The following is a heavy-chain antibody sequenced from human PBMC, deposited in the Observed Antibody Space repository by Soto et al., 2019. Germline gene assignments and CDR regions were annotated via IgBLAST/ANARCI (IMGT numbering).Heavy chain of an antibody. J-gene: IGHJ4*02. Sequence: QVQLVESGGGVVQPGRSLRLSCAASGFTFSSYGMHWVRQAPGKGLEWVAVISYDGSNNYYADSVKGRFTISRDNSKNTLYLQMNSLRAEDTAVYYCARGRYYYDSSGYYRPPDYWGQGTLVTVSS. D-gene: IGHD3-22*01. CDR1: GFTFSSYG. CDR3: ARGRYYYDSSGYYRPPDY. V-gene: IGHV3-30*03. CDR2: ISYDGSNN.